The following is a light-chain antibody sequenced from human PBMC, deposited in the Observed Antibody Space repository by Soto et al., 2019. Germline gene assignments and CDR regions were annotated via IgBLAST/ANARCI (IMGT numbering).Light chain of an antibody. CDR1: RSDIGAYNF. CDR2: DVN. CDR3: TSWTTSTTMI. V-gene: IGLV2-14*03. J-gene: IGLJ2*01. Sequence: QSALTQPASVSGSPGQSITISCTGTRSDIGAYNFVSWYQQHPGEVPKVILYDVNVRPSGVSNRFSGSKSGNTASLTISGLQAEDEADYYCTSWTTSTTMIFGGGTKLTVL.